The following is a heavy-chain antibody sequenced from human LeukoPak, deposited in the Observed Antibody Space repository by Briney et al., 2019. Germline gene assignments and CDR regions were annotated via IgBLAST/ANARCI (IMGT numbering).Heavy chain of an antibody. CDR2: INHSGST. D-gene: IGHD3-22*01. CDR3: ARGPPRSYDIGAQPGWFDP. Sequence: SETLSLTCAVYGGSFSGYYWSWIRQPPGKGLEWIGEINHSGSTNYNPSLKSRVIISVDTSKNQFSLKLSSVTAADTAVYYCARGPPRSYDIGAQPGWFDPWGQGTLVTVSS. CDR1: GGSFSGYY. V-gene: IGHV4-34*01. J-gene: IGHJ5*02.